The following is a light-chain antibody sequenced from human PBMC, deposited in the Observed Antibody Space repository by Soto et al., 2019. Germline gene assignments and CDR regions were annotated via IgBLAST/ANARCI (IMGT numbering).Light chain of an antibody. CDR1: QSVSSD. Sequence: EIVMTQSPATLSVSPGERATLSCRASQSVSSDLAWYHQKPGQAPRLLIYGASTRATGIPARFSGSGSGTEFTLTINSLQSVDFAVYYCQQYNNWPRTFGQGTK. J-gene: IGKJ1*01. CDR3: QQYNNWPRT. CDR2: GAS. V-gene: IGKV3-15*01.